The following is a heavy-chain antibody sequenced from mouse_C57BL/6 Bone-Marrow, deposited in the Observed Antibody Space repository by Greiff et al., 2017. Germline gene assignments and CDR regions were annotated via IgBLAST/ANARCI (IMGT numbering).Heavy chain of an antibody. CDR1: GYYFNDDY. D-gene: IGHD1-1*01. CDR2: IDPENGDT. CDR3: TTRYGSGCYFDY. Sequence: VQLLQSGAELVRPGASVKMSCTASGYYFNDDYMHWVKQRPEQGLEWIGGIDPENGDTEYDSKFQGKATITADTSSNTAYLQLSSLTSEDTAVYYCTTRYGSGCYFDYWGQGTTLTVSS. J-gene: IGHJ2*01. V-gene: IGHV14-4*01.